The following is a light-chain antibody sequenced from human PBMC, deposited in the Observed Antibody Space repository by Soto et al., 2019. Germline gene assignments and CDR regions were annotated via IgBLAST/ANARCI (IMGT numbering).Light chain of an antibody. J-gene: IGLJ2*01. CDR3: CSYAGSTTRVQ. V-gene: IGLV2-14*01. Sequence: QSALTQPASVSGSPGQSITISCTGTSSDVDTYKYVSWYQQHPGKAPKLMIYEVSYRPSGVSDRFSGSKSGNTASLTISGLQAEDEADSYCCSYAGSTTRVQFGGGTKLTVL. CDR2: EVS. CDR1: SSDVDTYKY.